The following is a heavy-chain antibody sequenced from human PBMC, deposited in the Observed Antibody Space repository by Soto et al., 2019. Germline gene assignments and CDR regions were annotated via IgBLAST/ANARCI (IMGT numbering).Heavy chain of an antibody. CDR3: ARVGSKSFYYASDV. CDR2: ICTGGTT. D-gene: IGHD4-4*01. CDR1: GASISSFC. J-gene: IGHJ6*02. Sequence: SETLSLTCTVSGASISSFCWTWIRQPPGQGLEWIGYICTGGTTKYNPSLKSRVTMSVDTSKTQFSLKLTSVTAADTAVYYCARVGSKSFYYASDVWGQGTTVTV. V-gene: IGHV4-4*09.